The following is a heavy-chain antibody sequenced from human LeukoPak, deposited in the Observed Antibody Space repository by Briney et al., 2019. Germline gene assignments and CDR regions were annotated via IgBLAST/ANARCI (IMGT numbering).Heavy chain of an antibody. J-gene: IGHJ4*02. CDR3: ARGWGGFDY. CDR2: INHSGST. D-gene: IGHD3-16*01. V-gene: IGHV4-34*01. CDR1: GGSFSGYY. Sequence: SETLSLTCAVYGGSFSGYYWSWIRQPPGKGLEWSGEINHSGSTNYNPSLKSRVTISVDTSKNQFYLKLSSVTAADTAVYYCARGWGGFDYWGQGTLVTVSS.